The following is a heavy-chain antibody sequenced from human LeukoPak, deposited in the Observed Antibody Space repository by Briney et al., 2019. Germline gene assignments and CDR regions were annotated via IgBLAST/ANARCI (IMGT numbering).Heavy chain of an antibody. CDR2: ISISSSSI. Sequence: GGSLRLSCAASGFTFSSYSMNWVRQAPGKGLEWVSYISISSSSIYYADSVKGRFTISRDNAKKSLYLQMNSLRAEDTAVYYCASFPQQLVQSPSFDYWGQGTLVTVSS. CDR3: ASFPQQLVQSPSFDY. D-gene: IGHD6-13*01. V-gene: IGHV3-48*04. J-gene: IGHJ4*02. CDR1: GFTFSSYS.